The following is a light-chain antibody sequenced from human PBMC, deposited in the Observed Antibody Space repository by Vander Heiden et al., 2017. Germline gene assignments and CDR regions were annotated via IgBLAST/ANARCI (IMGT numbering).Light chain of an antibody. CDR1: QCVLYSSNNKNY. V-gene: IGKV4-1*01. Sequence: DIVMTQSPDSLAVSLGERATINCKSSQCVLYSSNNKNYLVWYQQKPGQPPKLLIYWASTRESGVPDRFSGSASGIDFTLTISSLQAEDVAVYYCQQYYTTPYTFGQGTKLEIK. CDR2: WAS. CDR3: QQYYTTPYT. J-gene: IGKJ2*01.